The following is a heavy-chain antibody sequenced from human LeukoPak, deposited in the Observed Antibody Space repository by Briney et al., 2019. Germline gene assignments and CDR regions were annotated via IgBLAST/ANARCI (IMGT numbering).Heavy chain of an antibody. CDR3: AGAKESYYDKSGYFPLDY. CDR2: IIPIFGTA. D-gene: IGHD3-22*01. CDR1: GGTFSSYA. J-gene: IGHJ4*02. Sequence: GASVKVSCKASGGTFSSYAISWVRQAPGQGLEWMGGIIPIFGTANYAQKFQGRVTITADESTSTAYMELSSLRSEDTAMYYCAGAKESYYDKSGYFPLDYWGQGTLVTVSS. V-gene: IGHV1-69*13.